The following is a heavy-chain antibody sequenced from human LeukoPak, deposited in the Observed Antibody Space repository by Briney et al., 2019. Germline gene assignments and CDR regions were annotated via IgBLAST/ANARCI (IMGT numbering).Heavy chain of an antibody. V-gene: IGHV3-21*01. CDR2: ISSSSSYI. D-gene: IGHD3-3*01. CDR1: GFTFSSYS. Sequence: PGGSLRLSCAASGFTFSSYSMNWVRQAPGKGLEWVSSISSSSSYIYYADSVKGRFTISRDNAKNSLYLQMNSLRAEDTAVYYCARGGGTIFGVVIFAFDIWGQGTMVTVSS. J-gene: IGHJ3*02. CDR3: ARGGGTIFGVVIFAFDI.